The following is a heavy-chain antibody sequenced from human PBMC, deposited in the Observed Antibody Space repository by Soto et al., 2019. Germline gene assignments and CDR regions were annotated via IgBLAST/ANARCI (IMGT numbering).Heavy chain of an antibody. CDR3: ARELSTNYDFWSGYYSPHYGMDV. CDR2: IYYSGST. J-gene: IGHJ6*02. V-gene: IGHV4-30-4*01. CDR1: GGSISSGDYY. Sequence: SETLSLTCTVSGGSISSGDYYWSWIRQPPGKGLEWIGYIYYSGSTYYNPSLKSRVTISVDTSKNQFSLKLSSVTAADTAVYYCARELSTNYDFWSGYYSPHYGMDVWGQGTTVTVSS. D-gene: IGHD3-3*01.